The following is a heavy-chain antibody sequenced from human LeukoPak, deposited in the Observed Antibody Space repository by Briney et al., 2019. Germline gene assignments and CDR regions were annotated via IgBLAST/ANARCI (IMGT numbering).Heavy chain of an antibody. CDR2: IRESVAP. J-gene: IGHJ4*02. Sequence: PGRCLTPSCAGSGFSIISYVTRWVSQPAGEGLEWATSIRESVAPFDVDSVKGRFATARDNLRSTLLMQMSGLIVEYTAVYYCGIVHASGSRGRGSGFWGQGTLVSVSS. V-gene: IGHV3-23*01. CDR1: GFSIISYV. D-gene: IGHD3-16*01. CDR3: GIVHASGSRGRGSGF.